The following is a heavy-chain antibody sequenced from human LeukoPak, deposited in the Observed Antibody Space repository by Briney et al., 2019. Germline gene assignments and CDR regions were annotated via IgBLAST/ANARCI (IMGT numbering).Heavy chain of an antibody. Sequence: SGRSLRLSCAASGFTFSASYMTWVRQAPGKGLEWLSYISGDSGDTNYADSVKGRFTISRDNAKNSLYLQMNSLRVEDTAVYFCARDPRTVRIWGQGTLVTVSS. V-gene: IGHV3-11*06. D-gene: IGHD1-1*01. CDR2: ISGDSGDT. CDR1: GFTFSASY. CDR3: ARDPRTVRI. J-gene: IGHJ4*02.